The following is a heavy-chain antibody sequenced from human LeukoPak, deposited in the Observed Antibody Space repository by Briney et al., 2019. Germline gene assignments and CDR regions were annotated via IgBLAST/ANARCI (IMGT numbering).Heavy chain of an antibody. CDR1: GITFSSYS. D-gene: IGHD4-17*01. V-gene: IGHV3-48*04. CDR3: ARATTTGYYFDY. J-gene: IGHJ4*02. CDR2: ITSSSGTI. Sequence: GGSLRLSCAASGITFSSYSMNWVRQAPGKGLEWVSYITSSSGTIYYADSVKGRFTISRDNAKNSLYLQMNSLRAEDTALYYCARATTTGYYFDYWGQGTLVTVSS.